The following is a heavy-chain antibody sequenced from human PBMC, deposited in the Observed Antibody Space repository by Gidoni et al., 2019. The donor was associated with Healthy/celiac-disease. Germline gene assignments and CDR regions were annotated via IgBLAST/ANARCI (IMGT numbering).Heavy chain of an antibody. CDR3: ASEIVVVPAAMYYYYYGMDV. CDR2: INTNTGNP. CDR1: GYTFTSYA. Sequence: QVQLVQSGSELKKPGASVKVSCKASGYTFTSYAMHWVRQAPGQGLEWMGLINTNTGNPTYAQGFTGRFVFSLDTSVSTAYLQISSLKAEDTAVYYCASEIVVVPAAMYYYYYGMDVWGQGTTVTVSS. J-gene: IGHJ6*02. V-gene: IGHV7-4-1*02. D-gene: IGHD2-2*01.